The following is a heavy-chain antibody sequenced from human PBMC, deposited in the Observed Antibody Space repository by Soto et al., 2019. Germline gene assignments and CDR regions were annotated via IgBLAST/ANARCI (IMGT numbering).Heavy chain of an antibody. J-gene: IGHJ6*02. CDR1: GGSISSGDYY. CDR3: AREEWNCSGGSCYSDPRRYYYYGMDV. Sequence: QVQLQESGPGLVKPSQTLSLTCTVSGGSISSGDYYWSWIRQPPGKGLEWIGYIYYSGSTYYNPSLKSRVTISVDTSKNQFSLKLSSVTAADTAVYYCAREEWNCSGGSCYSDPRRYYYYGMDVWGQGTTVTVSS. CDR2: IYYSGST. V-gene: IGHV4-30-4*01. D-gene: IGHD2-15*01.